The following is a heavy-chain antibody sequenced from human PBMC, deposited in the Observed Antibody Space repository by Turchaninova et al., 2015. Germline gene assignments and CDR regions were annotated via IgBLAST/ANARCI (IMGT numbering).Heavy chain of an antibody. D-gene: IGHD3-3*01. V-gene: IGHV4-59*08. J-gene: IGHJ6*02. CDR3: ARGLRGLRFLEWLPDGMDV. Sequence: QVQLQESGPGLVRPSEPLSSPVTVRGGSRSGYNWTVIRQPPGKGMEGSGYSYYSGSTNYNPSLKSRVTRSVDTSKNQFSLKLSSVTAADTAVYYCARGLRGLRFLEWLPDGMDVWGQGTTVTVSS. CDR1: GGSRSGYN. CDR2: SYYSGST.